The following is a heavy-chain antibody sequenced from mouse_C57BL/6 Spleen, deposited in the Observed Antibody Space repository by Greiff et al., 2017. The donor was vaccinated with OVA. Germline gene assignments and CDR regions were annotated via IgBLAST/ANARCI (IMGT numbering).Heavy chain of an antibody. D-gene: IGHD2-4*01. CDR3: ARGYDYDGAWFAY. J-gene: IGHJ3*01. CDR2: ISYSGST. V-gene: IGHV3-1*01. Sequence: EVKLQESGPGMVKPSQSLSLTCTVTGYSITSGYDCHLIRHFPGNLLEWMGYISYSGSTNYNPSLKSRISITHDTSKNHFFLKLNSVTTEDTATYYCARGYDYDGAWFAYWGQGTLVTVSA. CDR1: GYSITSGYD.